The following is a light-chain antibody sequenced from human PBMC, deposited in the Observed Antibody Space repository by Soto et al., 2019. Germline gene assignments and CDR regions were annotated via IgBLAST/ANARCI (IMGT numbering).Light chain of an antibody. CDR2: AAS. V-gene: IGKV3-20*01. CDR1: HSVSSSY. Sequence: EIVLTQSPGTLSLSPGERATLSCRASHSVSSSYVAWYQQKPGQAPRLLIYAASSRATGIPDRFSGSGSGTDFSLTISRLEAEDSAVYYCQQYGSSPLITFGQGTRLEIK. J-gene: IGKJ5*01. CDR3: QQYGSSPLIT.